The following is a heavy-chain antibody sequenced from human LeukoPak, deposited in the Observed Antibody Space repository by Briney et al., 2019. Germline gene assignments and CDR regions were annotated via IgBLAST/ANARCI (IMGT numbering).Heavy chain of an antibody. V-gene: IGHV4-59*01. Sequence: PSETLSLTCTVSGGSISSYYWSWIRQPPGKGLEWIGYIYYSGSTNYSPSLKSRVTISVDTSKNQFSLKLSSVTAAGTAVYYCARGNPRGYSGYDVSVVPWFDPWGQGTLVTVSS. CDR2: IYYSGST. J-gene: IGHJ5*02. CDR3: ARGNPRGYSGYDVSVVPWFDP. CDR1: GGSISSYY. D-gene: IGHD5-12*01.